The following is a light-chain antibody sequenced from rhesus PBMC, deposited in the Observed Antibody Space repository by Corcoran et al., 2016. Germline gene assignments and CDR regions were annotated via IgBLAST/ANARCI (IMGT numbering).Light chain of an antibody. J-gene: IGKJ2*01. CDR1: QGISSY. CDR2: DAS. V-gene: IGKV1-28*03. CDR3: LQHNSYPYS. Sequence: DIQMTQSPSSLSASVGDTVTITCRASQGISSYLNWFQQKPGKAPKLLIYDASSLESGVPSRFSGSGSGTDFTLTISSLQPKDFAAYYCLQHNSYPYSFGQGTKVEIK.